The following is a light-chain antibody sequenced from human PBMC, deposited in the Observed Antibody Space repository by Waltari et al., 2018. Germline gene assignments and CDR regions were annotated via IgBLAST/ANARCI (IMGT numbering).Light chain of an antibody. Sequence: EIVLTQSPGTLSLSPGERATLSCRASESVDNTYLAWYQKKPGQAPRLLIFEASSRATGVPDRFSGGGSGTDFTLTISRLEPEDFAVYYCQQYGGSLPYTFGQGTKLEIK. V-gene: IGKV3-20*01. CDR3: QQYGGSLPYT. CDR2: EAS. J-gene: IGKJ2*01. CDR1: ESVDNTY.